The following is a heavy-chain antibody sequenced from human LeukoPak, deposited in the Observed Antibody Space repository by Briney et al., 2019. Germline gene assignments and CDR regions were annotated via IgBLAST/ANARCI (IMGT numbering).Heavy chain of an antibody. CDR2: ISSNGGDT. D-gene: IGHD6-6*01. CDR1: GFTYSNHA. CDR3: AKDHVPSY. J-gene: IGHJ4*02. Sequence: GGSLRLSCAASGFTYSNHAMSWVRQAPGKGLEWVSAISSNGGDTHYADSVKGRFTTYRDNSKSTVYLQMNSLRAEDTAIYYCAKDHVPSYWGQGTLATVSS. V-gene: IGHV3-23*01.